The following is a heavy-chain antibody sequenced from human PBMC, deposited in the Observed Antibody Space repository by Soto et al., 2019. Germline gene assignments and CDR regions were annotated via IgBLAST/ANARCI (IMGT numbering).Heavy chain of an antibody. Sequence: ASVKVSCKASGYTFTSYGISWVRQAPGQGLEWMGWISAYNGNTNYAQKIQGRVTMTTDTSTSTAYMELRSLRSDDTAVYYCARDGRFLEWLSPRHYYYGMDVWGQGTTVTVSS. CDR3: ARDGRFLEWLSPRHYYYGMDV. J-gene: IGHJ6*02. CDR2: ISAYNGNT. D-gene: IGHD3-3*01. CDR1: GYTFTSYG. V-gene: IGHV1-18*01.